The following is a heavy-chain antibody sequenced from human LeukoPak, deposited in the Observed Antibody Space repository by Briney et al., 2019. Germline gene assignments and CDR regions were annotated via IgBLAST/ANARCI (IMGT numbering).Heavy chain of an antibody. CDR3: ARDQYDTWSRRGNFDS. CDR2: ISGSGGST. D-gene: IGHD3/OR15-3a*01. CDR1: GFTFSNYG. J-gene: IGHJ4*02. V-gene: IGHV3-23*01. Sequence: GGSLRLSCAASGFTFSNYGMNWVRQAPGRGLEWVSGISGSGGSTYYADSVKGRFTISRDNTKNSLYLQMNSLRAEDTAVFYCARDQYDTWSRRGNFDSWGQGTLVIVSS.